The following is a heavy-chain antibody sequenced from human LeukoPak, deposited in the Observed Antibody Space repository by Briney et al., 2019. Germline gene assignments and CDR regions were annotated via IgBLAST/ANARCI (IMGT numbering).Heavy chain of an antibody. CDR3: AILAYCGGDCYRDAFDI. J-gene: IGHJ3*02. V-gene: IGHV1-8*01. Sequence: ASVKVSCKASGYTFTSYDINWVRQATGQGLEWMGWMNPNSGSTGYAQKFQGRVTMTRNTSISTAYMELSSLRSEDTAVYYCAILAYCGGDCYRDAFDIWGQGTMVTVSS. CDR2: MNPNSGST. D-gene: IGHD2-21*02. CDR1: GYTFTSYD.